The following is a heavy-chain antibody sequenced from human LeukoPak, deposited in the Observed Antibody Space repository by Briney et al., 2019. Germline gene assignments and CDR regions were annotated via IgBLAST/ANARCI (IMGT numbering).Heavy chain of an antibody. CDR2: ISGSGGST. CDR1: GFTFSSYT. J-gene: IGHJ4*02. CDR3: ANLPFREPKRRYFDWLPRDY. D-gene: IGHD3-9*01. Sequence: GGSLRLSCAASGFTFSSYTMSWVRQAPGKGLEWVSAISGSGGSTYYADSVKGRFTISRDNSKNTLYLQMNSLRAEDTAVYYCANLPFREPKRRYFDWLPRDYWGQGTLVTVSS. V-gene: IGHV3-23*01.